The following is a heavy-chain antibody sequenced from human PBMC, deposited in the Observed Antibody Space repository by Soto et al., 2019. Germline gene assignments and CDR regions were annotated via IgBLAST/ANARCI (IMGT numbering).Heavy chain of an antibody. V-gene: IGHV3-15*01. CDR3: TTDFLSLWGSYRPFDY. CDR2: IKSKTDGGTT. CDR1: GFTFSNAW. J-gene: IGHJ4*02. Sequence: GGSLRLSCAASGFTFSNAWMSWVRQAPGKGLEWVGRIKSKTDGGTTDYAAPVKGIFTISRDDSKNTLYLQMNSLKTEDTAVYYCTTDFLSLWGSYRPFDYWGQGTLVTVSS. D-gene: IGHD3-16*02.